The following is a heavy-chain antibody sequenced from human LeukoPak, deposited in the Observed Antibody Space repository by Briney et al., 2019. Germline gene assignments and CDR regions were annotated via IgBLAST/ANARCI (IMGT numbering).Heavy chain of an antibody. Sequence: GGSLRLSCAASGFTFSSYAMHWVRQAPGKGLEYVPAISSNGGSTYYANSVKGRFTISRDNSKNTLYLQMGSLRAEDMAVYYCARDRESDFWSGYRYYYYYYGMDVWGQGTTVTVSS. J-gene: IGHJ6*02. V-gene: IGHV3-64*01. CDR2: ISSNGGST. CDR1: GFTFSSYA. D-gene: IGHD3-3*01. CDR3: ARDRESDFWSGYRYYYYYYGMDV.